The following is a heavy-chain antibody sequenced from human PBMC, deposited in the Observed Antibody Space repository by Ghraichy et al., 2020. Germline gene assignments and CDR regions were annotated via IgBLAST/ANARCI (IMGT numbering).Heavy chain of an antibody. J-gene: IGHJ4*02. Sequence: SETLSLTCTVSGGSISNYYWSWIRQPPGKGLEWIGYIHYSGSTNYNPSLKSRVTISVDTSQKQFSLKLNSVTAADTAVYYCASSQTMAGGVYYIDHWGQGTLVTVSS. D-gene: IGHD2-8*01. CDR2: IHYSGST. CDR3: ASSQTMAGGVYYIDH. V-gene: IGHV4-59*01. CDR1: GGSISNYY.